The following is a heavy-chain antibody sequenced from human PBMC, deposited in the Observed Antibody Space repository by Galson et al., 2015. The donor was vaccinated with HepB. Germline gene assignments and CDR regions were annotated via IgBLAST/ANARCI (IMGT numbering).Heavy chain of an antibody. CDR2: IYYSGST. Sequence: SETLSLTCTVSGGSISSSTYYWGWIRQPPGKGLEWIGNIYYSGSTYYNPSLKSRVTISVDTSRNQFSLKLSSVTAADTAVYYCARHSSGWYSPLRSWGQGTLVTVSS. CDR1: GGSISSSTYY. V-gene: IGHV4-39*01. J-gene: IGHJ1*01. D-gene: IGHD6-19*01. CDR3: ARHSSGWYSPLRS.